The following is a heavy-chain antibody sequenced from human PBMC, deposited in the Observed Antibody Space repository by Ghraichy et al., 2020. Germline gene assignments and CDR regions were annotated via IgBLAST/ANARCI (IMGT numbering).Heavy chain of an antibody. Sequence: SETLSLTCTVSGGSISSYYWSWIRQPPGKGLEWIGYIYYSGSTNYNPSLKSRVTISVDTSKNQFSLKLSSVTAADTAVYYCARDPAPAVAPYWYFDLWGRGTLVTVSS. D-gene: IGHD6-19*01. CDR2: IYYSGST. CDR1: GGSISSYY. CDR3: ARDPAPAVAPYWYFDL. V-gene: IGHV4-59*01. J-gene: IGHJ2*01.